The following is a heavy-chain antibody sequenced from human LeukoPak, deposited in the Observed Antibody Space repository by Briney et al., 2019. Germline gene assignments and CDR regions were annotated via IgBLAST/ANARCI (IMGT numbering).Heavy chain of an antibody. V-gene: IGHV4-59*12. J-gene: IGHJ4*02. CDR3: ARIGRDGYDFHY. CDR1: GGSISSYY. CDR2: IYYSGST. D-gene: IGHD5-24*01. Sequence: SETLSLTCTVSGGSISSYYWSWIRQPPGKGLDWIGYIYYSGSTNYNPSLKSRVTISVDTSKNQFSLNLSSVTAADTAVYYCARIGRDGYDFHYWGQGTLVTVSS.